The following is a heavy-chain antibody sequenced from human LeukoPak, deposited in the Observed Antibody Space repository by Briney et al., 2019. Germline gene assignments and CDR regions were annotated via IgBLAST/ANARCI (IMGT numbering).Heavy chain of an antibody. V-gene: IGHV3-7*01. CDR3: ARAGYYGDDAFDL. D-gene: IGHD2/OR15-2a*01. Sequence: PGGSLRLSCAGSVFTIGSYWMSWVRQAPGKGLEWVANIRQDGSEKYYVDSVKGRLTISRDNAKNSLYLQMNSLRAEDTGIYYCARAGYYGDDAFDLWGQGTMVTVSS. CDR1: VFTIGSYW. CDR2: IRQDGSEK. J-gene: IGHJ3*01.